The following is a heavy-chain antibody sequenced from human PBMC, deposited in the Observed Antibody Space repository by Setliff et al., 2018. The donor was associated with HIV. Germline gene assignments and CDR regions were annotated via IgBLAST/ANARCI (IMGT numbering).Heavy chain of an antibody. D-gene: IGHD2-2*01. CDR1: GFSLSTSGVG. CDR2: IYWDDDK. CDR3: ARVSGRSTPRFDAFDI. J-gene: IGHJ3*02. Sequence: SGPTLVNPTQTLTLTCTFSGFSLSTSGVGVGWIRQPPGKALEWLALIYWDDDKRYSPSLKSRLTITKDTSKNQVVLTMTNMDPVDTATYYCARVSGRSTPRFDAFDIWGQGTMVTVSS. V-gene: IGHV2-5*02.